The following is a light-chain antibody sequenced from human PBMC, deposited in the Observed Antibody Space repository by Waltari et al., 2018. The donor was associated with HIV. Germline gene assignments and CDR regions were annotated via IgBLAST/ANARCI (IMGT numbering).Light chain of an antibody. CDR2: SKN. V-gene: IGLV1-44*01. J-gene: IGLJ2*01. CDR1: SSNIGNDA. Sequence: QSVLTQPPSASGPPGQTVTISCSGSSSNIGNDAVNWYQQLPGTAPKLLIYSKNQRPPGFPHRFPGSNAGTSDSLAISGLQADDQADYYCGTCDDRLNGWEVFGGGTKLTVL. CDR3: GTCDDRLNGWEV.